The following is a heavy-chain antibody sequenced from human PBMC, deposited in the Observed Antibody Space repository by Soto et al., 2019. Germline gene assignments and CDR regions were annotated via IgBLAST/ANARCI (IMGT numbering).Heavy chain of an antibody. Sequence: ASVKVSCKVSGYTLTELSMHWVRQAPGKGLEWKGGFDPEDGETIYAQKFQGRVTMTEDTSTDTAYMELSSLRSEDTAVYYSTLFPHYSSGYYSRPFFDSGGRGTRVTVSS. D-gene: IGHD3-22*01. J-gene: IGHJ4*02. CDR3: TLFPHYSSGYYSRPFFDS. CDR1: GYTLTELS. CDR2: FDPEDGET. V-gene: IGHV1-24*01.